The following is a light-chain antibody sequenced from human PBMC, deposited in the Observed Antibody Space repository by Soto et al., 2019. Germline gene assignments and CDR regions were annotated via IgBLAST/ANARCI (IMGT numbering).Light chain of an antibody. CDR1: SSDVGGYNY. CDR3: SSYTSSTSVA. Sequence: QSALTQPASVSGSPGQSITISCTGTSSDVGGYNYVSWYQQHPGKAPKLIIYAVSNRPSGVSHRFSGSKSGNTASLAISGLQAEDEAEYYCSSYTSSTSVAFGGGTK. J-gene: IGLJ2*01. V-gene: IGLV2-14*01. CDR2: AVS.